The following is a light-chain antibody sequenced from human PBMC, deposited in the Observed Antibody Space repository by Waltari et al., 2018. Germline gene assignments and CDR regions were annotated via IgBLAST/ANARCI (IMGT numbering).Light chain of an antibody. J-gene: IGKJ1*01. CDR1: QGISNH. Sequence: DIQMTQSPSSVSASVGDRVTFTCRASQGISNHLAWYQQKPGKAPKFLIYAASTLQSGVPSRFSGSGSGTEFTLTISDPQPEDFATYFCQQGNNFPPTFGQGTEVEI. CDR3: QQGNNFPPT. CDR2: AAS. V-gene: IGKV1-12*01.